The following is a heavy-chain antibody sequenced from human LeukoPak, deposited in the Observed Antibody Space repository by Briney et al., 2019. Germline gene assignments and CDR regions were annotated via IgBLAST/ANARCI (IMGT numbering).Heavy chain of an antibody. CDR3: AGTLIAAAGMGFDY. V-gene: IGHV1-46*03. D-gene: IGHD6-13*01. CDR1: GYTFNSYY. Sequence: ASVKVSCKASGYTFNSYYMHWVRQAPGQGLEWMAIINPRGGSTSYAQKSQGRVTMTRDSSTNAVYMELRRLRSEDTAMFYCAGTLIAAAGMGFDYWGQGTLVTVSS. J-gene: IGHJ4*02. CDR2: INPRGGST.